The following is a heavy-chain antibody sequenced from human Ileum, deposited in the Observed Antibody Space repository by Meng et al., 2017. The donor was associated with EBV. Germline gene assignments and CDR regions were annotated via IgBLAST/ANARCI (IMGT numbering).Heavy chain of an antibody. CDR3: ARDLPGETKGTWLDL. CDR1: GYIFNNYG. D-gene: IGHD1-14*01. Sequence: QVQLAESGAEGKKPGASVKVSCNASGYIFNNYGVRWVRQAPGQGPEWMGWISAYNGNTNYAQNFQGRFTMTTDTSTSTAYMELRSLRSDDTAVYYCARDLPGETKGTWLDLWGQGTLVTVSS. V-gene: IGHV1-18*01. J-gene: IGHJ5*02. CDR2: ISAYNGNT.